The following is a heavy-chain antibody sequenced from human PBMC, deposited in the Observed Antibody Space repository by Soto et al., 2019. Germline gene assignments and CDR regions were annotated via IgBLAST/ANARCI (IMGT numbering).Heavy chain of an antibody. CDR3: ADMVRGAR. J-gene: IGHJ4*02. D-gene: IGHD3-10*01. CDR2: IKKDGSEK. V-gene: IGHV3-7*03. Sequence: EVQLVESGGGLVQPGGSLRLSCAASGFTFNDYWMNWVRQAPGKGLEWVANIKKDGSEKYYVDSVKGRFTISRDNAKNSLYLQMNSLRAEDTAVYYCADMVRGARWGQGTLVTVSS. CDR1: GFTFNDYW.